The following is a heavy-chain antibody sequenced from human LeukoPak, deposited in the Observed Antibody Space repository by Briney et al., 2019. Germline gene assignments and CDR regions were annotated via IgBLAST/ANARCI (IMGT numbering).Heavy chain of an antibody. CDR3: AKTSGSYWDYFDY. CDR2: TSGSGAST. CDR1: GFTFSNYA. Sequence: PGGSLRLSCAASGFTFSNYAVSWVRQAPGKGLEWVSSTSGSGASTHYADSVKGRVTISRDNSKKTLYLQMSSLRAEDTAVYYCAKTSGSYWDYFDYWGQGTLVTVSS. J-gene: IGHJ4*02. D-gene: IGHD3-10*01. V-gene: IGHV3-23*01.